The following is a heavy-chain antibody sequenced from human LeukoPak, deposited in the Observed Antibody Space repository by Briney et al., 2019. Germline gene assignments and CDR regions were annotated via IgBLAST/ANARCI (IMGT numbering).Heavy chain of an antibody. J-gene: IGHJ3*02. CDR1: GGSISSGSYY. V-gene: IGHV4-61*02. CDR2: IYTSGST. CDR3: ARGPSITMIVVVNGAFDI. Sequence: SETLSLTCTVSGGSISSGSYYWSWVRQPAGTGLEWIGRIYTSGSTNYNPSLKSRVTISVDTSKNQFSLKLSSVTAADTAVYYCARGPSITMIVVVNGAFDIWGQGTMVTVSS. D-gene: IGHD3-22*01.